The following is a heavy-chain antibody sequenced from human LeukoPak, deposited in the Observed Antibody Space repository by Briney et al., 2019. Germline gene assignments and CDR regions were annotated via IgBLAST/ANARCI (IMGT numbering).Heavy chain of an antibody. V-gene: IGHV1-18*01. CDR3: ARDITMVRGVIFPARSSRNFDY. CDR1: GYTFTNYG. J-gene: IGHJ4*02. D-gene: IGHD3-10*01. Sequence: ASVKVSCKASGYTFTNYGISWVRQAPGQGLEWMGWISAYNGNTNYAQKLQGRVTMTTDTSTSTAYMELRSLRSDDTAVYYCARDITMVRGVIFPARSSRNFDYWGQGTLVTVSS. CDR2: ISAYNGNT.